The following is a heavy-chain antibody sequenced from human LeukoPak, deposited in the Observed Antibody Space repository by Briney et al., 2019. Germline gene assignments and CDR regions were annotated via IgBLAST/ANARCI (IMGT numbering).Heavy chain of an antibody. D-gene: IGHD2/OR15-2a*01. V-gene: IGHV3-11*01. CDR1: GFTFSDYY. CDR2: ISSSGSTI. Sequence: GGSLRLSCAASGFTFSDYYMSWIRQAPGKGLEWVSYISSSGSTIYYADSVKGRFTISRDNAKNSLYLQMNSLRAEDTAEYYCATAPLWLQYGLRYWGQGTLVIVSS. CDR3: ATAPLWLQYGLRY. J-gene: IGHJ4*02.